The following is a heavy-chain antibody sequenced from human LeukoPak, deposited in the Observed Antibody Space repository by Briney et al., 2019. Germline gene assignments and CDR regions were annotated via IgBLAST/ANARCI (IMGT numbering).Heavy chain of an antibody. D-gene: IGHD3-10*01. V-gene: IGHV4-34*01. J-gene: IGHJ6*03. Sequence: PSETLSLTCAVYGGSFSGYYWSWIRQPPGKGLEWIGEINHGGSTNYNPSLKSRVTISVDTSKNQFSLKLSSVTAADTAVYYCARATWGVGSGRYYYYMDVWGEGTTVTISS. CDR3: ARATWGVGSGRYYYYMDV. CDR1: GGSFSGYY. CDR2: INHGGST.